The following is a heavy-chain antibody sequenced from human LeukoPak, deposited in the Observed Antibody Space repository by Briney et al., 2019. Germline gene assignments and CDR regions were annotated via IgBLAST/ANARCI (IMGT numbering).Heavy chain of an antibody. CDR3: ARDWPTVIADY. Sequence: ASVKVSCKTSGYTFTSHGISWVRQAPGQGLEWMGWISANNGDTNYAQKMQGRLTMTTDTSTSTAFMELRSLSSDDTTIYYCARDWPTVIADYWGQGTLVTVSS. CDR2: ISANNGDT. CDR1: GYTFTSHG. J-gene: IGHJ4*02. D-gene: IGHD4-11*01. V-gene: IGHV1-18*01.